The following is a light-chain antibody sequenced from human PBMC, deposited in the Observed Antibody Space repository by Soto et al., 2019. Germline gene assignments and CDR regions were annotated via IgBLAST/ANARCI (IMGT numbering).Light chain of an antibody. V-gene: IGKV3-15*01. CDR1: QSVGSN. CDR3: QQYQNWPLT. J-gene: IGKJ3*01. Sequence: EIVMTQSPATLSVSPGDRATLSCRASQSVGSNLAWYQQKPGQAPSLLIYGASTRATTFPARFSGSGSGTEFTLTIRSLQSEDVAVYFCQQYQNWPLTFGPGTKVDVK. CDR2: GAS.